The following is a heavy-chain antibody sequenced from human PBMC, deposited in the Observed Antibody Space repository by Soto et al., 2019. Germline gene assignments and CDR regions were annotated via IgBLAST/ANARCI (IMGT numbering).Heavy chain of an antibody. V-gene: IGHV4-39*01. CDR1: GGSISSSSDY. Sequence: PSETLSLTCTVSGGSISSSSDYWGWIRQPPGKGLEWIGSIYYSGSTYYNPSLKSRVTISVDTSKNQFSLKLSSVTAADTAVYYCARLGSGSYKPYWYFDLWGRGTLVTVSS. J-gene: IGHJ2*01. CDR2: IYYSGST. D-gene: IGHD1-26*01. CDR3: ARLGSGSYKPYWYFDL.